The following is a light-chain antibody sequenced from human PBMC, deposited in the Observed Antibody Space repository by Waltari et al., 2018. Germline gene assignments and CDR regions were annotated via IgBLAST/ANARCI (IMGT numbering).Light chain of an antibody. CDR3: AAWDDSLVV. CDR1: SSNIGSNT. Sequence: QSVLSQPTSASGTPGQRVTISCSGRSSNIGSNTVNWYQKLPGTAPKLLIYSNKGRPAGVPARCSGSKSGTSASRAIAGLQSEDGADYYCAAWDDSLVVFGGGTKLTGL. J-gene: IGLJ2*01. V-gene: IGLV1-44*01. CDR2: SNK.